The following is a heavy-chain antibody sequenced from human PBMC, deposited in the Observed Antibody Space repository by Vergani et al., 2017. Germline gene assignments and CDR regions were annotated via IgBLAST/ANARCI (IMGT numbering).Heavy chain of an antibody. CDR1: GFTFSGSA. Sequence: EVQLVESGGGLVQPGGSLKLSCAASGFTFSGSAMHWVRQASGKGLEWVGRIRSKANSYAKAYAASVKGRFTISRDDSKNTAYLQMNSLKTEDTAVYYCTSYCSNGVCYTHAFDIWGQGTMVTVSS. CDR2: IRSKANSYAK. D-gene: IGHD2-8*01. V-gene: IGHV3-73*02. CDR3: TSYCSNGVCYTHAFDI. J-gene: IGHJ3*02.